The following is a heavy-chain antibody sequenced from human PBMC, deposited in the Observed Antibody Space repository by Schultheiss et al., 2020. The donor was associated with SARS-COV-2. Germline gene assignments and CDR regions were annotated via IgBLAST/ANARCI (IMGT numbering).Heavy chain of an antibody. CDR3: ARDWDYGDY. Sequence: GGSLRLSCGASGFSFISYSMTWVRQAPGKGLEWVSSMSSSNTYIYYADSVKGRFTISRDNAKNSLYLQMNSLRAEDTAVYYCARDWDYGDYWGQGTLVTVSS. V-gene: IGHV3-21*01. D-gene: IGHD7-27*01. CDR2: MSSSNTYI. CDR1: GFSFISYS. J-gene: IGHJ4*02.